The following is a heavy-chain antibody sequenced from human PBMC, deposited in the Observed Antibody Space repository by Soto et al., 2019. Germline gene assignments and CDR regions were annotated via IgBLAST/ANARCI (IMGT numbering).Heavy chain of an antibody. CDR1: GFTFSSYG. D-gene: IGHD3-16*01. CDR2: ISYDGSNK. CDR3: AKDSSRYVLFYYYGMDV. V-gene: IGHV3-30*18. J-gene: IGHJ6*02. Sequence: GGSLRLSCAASGFTFSSYGMHWVRQAPGKGLEWVAVISYDGSNKYYADSVKGRFTISRDNSKNTLYLQMNSLRAEDTAVYYCAKDSSRYVLFYYYGMDVWGQGTTVTVSS.